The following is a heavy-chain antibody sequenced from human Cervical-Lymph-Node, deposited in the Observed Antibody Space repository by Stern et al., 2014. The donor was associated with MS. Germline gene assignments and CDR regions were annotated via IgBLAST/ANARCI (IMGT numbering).Heavy chain of an antibody. D-gene: IGHD3-10*01. Sequence: VQLVESGGGVVQPGRSLRLSCAASGFTFSTYGMHWVRQAPGKGLEWVAVISYDGSNKYYADSVKGRFTISRDNSRNTLSLQMNSVRGEDTAVYYCAKDDHPYYYGSGRTDYWGQGTLVTVSS. CDR2: ISYDGSNK. CDR1: GFTFSTYG. V-gene: IGHV3-30*18. CDR3: AKDDHPYYYGSGRTDY. J-gene: IGHJ4*02.